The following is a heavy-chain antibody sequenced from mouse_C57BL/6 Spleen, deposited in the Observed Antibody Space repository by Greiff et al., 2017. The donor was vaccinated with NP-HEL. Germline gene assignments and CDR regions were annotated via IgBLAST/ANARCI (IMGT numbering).Heavy chain of an antibody. D-gene: IGHD1-1*01. J-gene: IGHJ4*01. CDR3: ARSGYLYGGSYDYYALYY. V-gene: IGHV1-53*01. CDR2: INPSNVGT. Sequence: QVQLQQPGTEQVKPGASVKLSCKASGYTFTSYWMHWVKQRPGQGLEWIGNINPSNVGTNYNEKFKIKATLTVDKSSSTAYMQLTSLTSEDSAGYYCARSGYLYGGSYDYYALYYWGQGTSVTVAS. CDR1: GYTFTSYW.